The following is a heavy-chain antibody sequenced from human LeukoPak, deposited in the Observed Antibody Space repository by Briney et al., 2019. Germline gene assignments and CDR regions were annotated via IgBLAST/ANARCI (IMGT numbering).Heavy chain of an antibody. D-gene: IGHD6-13*01. CDR1: GGTISSYY. V-gene: IGHV4-59*01. CDR2: IYYSGST. J-gene: IGHJ2*01. CDR3: ARTYGSSGLGYFDL. Sequence: PSETLSLTCTVSGGTISSYYWSWIRQPPGKGLEWIGYIYYSGSTNYSPSLKSRLTISVDTSKNQFSLKLSSVTAADTAVYYCARTYGSSGLGYFDLWGRGTLVTVSS.